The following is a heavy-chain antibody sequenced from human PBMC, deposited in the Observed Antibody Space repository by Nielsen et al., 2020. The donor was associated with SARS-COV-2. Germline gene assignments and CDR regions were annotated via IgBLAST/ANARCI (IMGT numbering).Heavy chain of an antibody. CDR1: GFSYGDYD. D-gene: IGHD6-13*01. V-gene: IGHV3-48*01. J-gene: IGHJ6*02. Sequence: GESLKISCPASGFSYGDYDMNWVRQAPGKGLEWVSYITSNSGSIYYSDSVKGRFTISRDNAKNSLYLEMNSLRAEDTAIYYCARAGIAASTPEDYYYYGMDVWGQGTAVTVSS. CDR3: ARAGIAASTPEDYYYYGMDV. CDR2: ITSNSGSI.